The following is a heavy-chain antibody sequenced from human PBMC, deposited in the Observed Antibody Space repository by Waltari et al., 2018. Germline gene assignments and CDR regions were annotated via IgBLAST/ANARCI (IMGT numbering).Heavy chain of an antibody. CDR2: IYYSGST. V-gene: IGHV4-39*07. D-gene: IGHD6-19*01. J-gene: IGHJ5*02. Sequence: QLQLQESGPGLVKPSETLSLTCTVSGGSISSSSYYWGWIRQPPGKGLEWIGSIYYSGSTYYNPSLKSRVTISVDTSKNQFSLKLSSVIAADTAVYYCARGIAVAGRRYNWFDPWGQGTLVTVSS. CDR3: ARGIAVAGRRYNWFDP. CDR1: GGSISSSSYY.